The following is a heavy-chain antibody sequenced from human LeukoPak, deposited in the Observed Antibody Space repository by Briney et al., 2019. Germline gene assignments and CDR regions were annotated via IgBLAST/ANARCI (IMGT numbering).Heavy chain of an antibody. CDR3: ARDERTESTFDY. D-gene: IGHD2-8*02. CDR2: IYHSGST. J-gene: IGHJ4*02. V-gene: IGHV4-38-2*02. Sequence: SETLSLTCTVSGYSISSGYYWGWIRQPPGKGLEWIGSIYHSGSTYYNPSLKSRVTISVDTSKNQFSLKLSSVTAADTAVYYCARDERTESTFDYWGQGTLVTVSS. CDR1: GYSISSGYY.